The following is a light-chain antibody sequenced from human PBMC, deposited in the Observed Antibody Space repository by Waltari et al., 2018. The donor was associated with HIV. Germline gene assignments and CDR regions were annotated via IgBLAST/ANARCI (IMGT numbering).Light chain of an antibody. J-gene: IGKJ1*01. CDR1: QSVSSTY. CDR2: GAS. V-gene: IGKV3-20*01. CDR3: QQYGSSPRT. Sequence: EIVLTQSPGTLSLSPGEGATLSCRASQSVSSTYLAWYQQKPGQAPRLLIYGASSRATGIPDSFSGSGSGTDFTLTINRLEPEDFAVYYCQQYGSSPRTFGQGTKVEIK.